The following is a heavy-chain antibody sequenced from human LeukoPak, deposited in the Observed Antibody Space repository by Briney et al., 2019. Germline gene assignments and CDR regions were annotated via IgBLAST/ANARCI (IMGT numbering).Heavy chain of an antibody. Sequence: SETLSLTCGVSGGSSKSSNYYWGWIRQPPGEGPEWIGTSYYTGSTYYSSSLESRVTISADTSNNQFPLRLTSVTAADTAVYYRVRQGPLGVVQMLSTIMYFHHWGQGTLVTVSS. D-gene: IGHD4/OR15-4a*01. V-gene: IGHV4-39*01. CDR1: GGSSKSSNYY. CDR2: SYYTGST. J-gene: IGHJ1*01. CDR3: VRQGPLGVVQMLSTIMYFHH.